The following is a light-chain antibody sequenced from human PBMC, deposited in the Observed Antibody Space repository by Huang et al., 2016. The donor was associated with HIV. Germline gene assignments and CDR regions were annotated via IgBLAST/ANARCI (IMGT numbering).Light chain of an antibody. J-gene: IGKJ2*01. CDR2: DAT. CDR3: QQRSIWPRT. V-gene: IGKV3-11*01. CDR1: QSVTTY. Sequence: DIVLTQSPATLSLSPGERATLSCRASQSVTTYVAWYKQKPGQAPRLLIFDATNRASGIPARFSGSGFGTDFTLTISSLEPEDFAVYYCQQRSIWPRTFGQGTKVEIK.